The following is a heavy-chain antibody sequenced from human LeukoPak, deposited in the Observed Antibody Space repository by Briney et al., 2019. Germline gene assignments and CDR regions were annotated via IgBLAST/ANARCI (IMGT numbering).Heavy chain of an antibody. D-gene: IGHD3-10*01. J-gene: IGHJ6*02. CDR2: IYSGGST. Sequence: PGGSLRLSCAASGFTVSSNYMSWVRQAPGKGLEWVSVIYSGGSTYYADSVKGRFTISRDNSKNTLYLQMNSLRAEDTAVYYCASSFWFGELYSYGMDVWGQGTTVTVSS. V-gene: IGHV3-53*01. CDR3: ASSFWFGELYSYGMDV. CDR1: GFTVSSNY.